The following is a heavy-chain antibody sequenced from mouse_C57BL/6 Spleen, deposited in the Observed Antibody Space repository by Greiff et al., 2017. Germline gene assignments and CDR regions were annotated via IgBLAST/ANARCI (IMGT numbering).Heavy chain of an antibody. CDR3: ASYGNHWYFDV. CDR1: GYTFTSYW. Sequence: QVQLQQSGAELVKPGASVKLSCKASGYTFTSYWMHWVKQRPGQGLEWIGMIHPNSGSTNYNEKFKSKATLTVDKSSSTAYMQLSSLTSEDSAVYYCASYGNHWYFDVWGTGTTVTVSS. V-gene: IGHV1-64*01. D-gene: IGHD2-1*01. CDR2: IHPNSGST. J-gene: IGHJ1*03.